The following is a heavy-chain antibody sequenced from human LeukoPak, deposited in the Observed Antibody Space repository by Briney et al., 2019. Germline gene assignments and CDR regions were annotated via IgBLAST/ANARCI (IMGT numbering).Heavy chain of an antibody. CDR1: GGSISSYY. Sequence: SETLSLTCTVSGGSISSYYWSWIRQPPGKGLEWIGYIYYSGSTNYNPSLKSRVTISVDTSRNQFSLKLSSVTAADTAVYYCARVLPGGSGSYGDYWGQGTLVTVSS. CDR2: IYYSGST. CDR3: ARVLPGGSGSYGDY. J-gene: IGHJ4*02. D-gene: IGHD3-10*01. V-gene: IGHV4-59*08.